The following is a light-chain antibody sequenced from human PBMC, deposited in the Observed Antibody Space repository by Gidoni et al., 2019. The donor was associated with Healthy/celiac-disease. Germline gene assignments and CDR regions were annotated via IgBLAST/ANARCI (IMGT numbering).Light chain of an antibody. J-gene: IGKJ5*01. CDR1: QSVSSSY. CDR3: QQYGSSIT. Sequence: EIVLTQSPGTLSLSPGERATLSCRASQSVSSSYLAWYQQKPGQAPRLLIYGASSRATGIPDRFSGSGSGTDFTLTISRLEPEHFAVYYCQQYGSSITFXXXTRLEIK. V-gene: IGKV3-20*01. CDR2: GAS.